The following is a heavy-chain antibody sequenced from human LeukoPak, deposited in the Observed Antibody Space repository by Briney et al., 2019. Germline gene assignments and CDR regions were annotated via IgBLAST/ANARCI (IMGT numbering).Heavy chain of an antibody. D-gene: IGHD3-16*01. CDR2: INPNSGGT. CDR1: GYTFTGYY. CDR3: ARSENVYGGAPDY. J-gene: IGHJ4*02. V-gene: IGHV1-2*02. Sequence: ASVKVSCKASGYTFTGYYMHRVRQAPGQGLEWMGWINPNSGGTNYAQKLQGRVTMTTDTSTSTAYMELRSLRSDDTAVYYCARSENVYGGAPDYWGQGTLVTVSS.